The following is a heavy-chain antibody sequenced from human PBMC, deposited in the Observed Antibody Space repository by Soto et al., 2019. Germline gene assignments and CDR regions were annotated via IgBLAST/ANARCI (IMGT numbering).Heavy chain of an antibody. CDR3: TTDPVTMIVVVPSSG. Sequence: PGGSLRLSCAASGFTFSNAWMNWVRQAPWKGLEWVGRIKSKTDGGTTDYAAPVKGRFTISRDDSKNTLYLQMNILKTEDTAVYYCTTDPVTMIVVVPSSGWGQGTLVTVSS. V-gene: IGHV3-15*07. J-gene: IGHJ4*02. CDR1: GFTFSNAW. CDR2: IKSKTDGGTT. D-gene: IGHD3-22*01.